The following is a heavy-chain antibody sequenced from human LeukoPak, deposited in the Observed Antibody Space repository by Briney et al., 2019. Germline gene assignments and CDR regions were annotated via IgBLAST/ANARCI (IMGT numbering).Heavy chain of an antibody. J-gene: IGHJ4*02. CDR2: ISYYGSNK. D-gene: IGHD2-15*01. CDR1: GFTFSSYG. CDR3: AKDLWWYDY. V-gene: IGHV3-30*18. Sequence: PGGSLRLSCAASGFTFSSYGMHWVRQAPGKGLEWVAVISYYGSNKYYADSVKGRFTISRDNSKNTLYLQMNSLRAEDTAVYYCAKDLWWYDYWGQGTLVTVSS.